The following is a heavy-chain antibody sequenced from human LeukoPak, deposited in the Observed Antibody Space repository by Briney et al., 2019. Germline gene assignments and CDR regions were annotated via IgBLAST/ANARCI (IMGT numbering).Heavy chain of an antibody. CDR1: GDSVTSSSYS. Sequence: SETLSLTCTVSGDSVTSSSYSWGWIRQSPGKGLEWIGTIYYYGSTNYNPSLKSRVTLSVDTSKNQFSLNPSSVTAADTAVFYCARLSTWNDGVDAFDIWGQGTMVTVSS. V-gene: IGHV4-39*07. CDR3: ARLSTWNDGVDAFDI. D-gene: IGHD1-1*01. J-gene: IGHJ3*02. CDR2: IYYYGST.